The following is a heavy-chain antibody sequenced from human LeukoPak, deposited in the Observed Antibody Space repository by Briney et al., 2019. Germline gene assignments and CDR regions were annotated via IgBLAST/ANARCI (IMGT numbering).Heavy chain of an antibody. V-gene: IGHV3-74*01. Sequence: GGSLRLSCSASGFTFSGYTMHWVRQGPGKGLVWVSRINSDGSGTSYADSVKGRFTISRDNAKNTLYLQMNSLRAEDTAVYYCARAGEGLLAYSFDIWGQGTMVTVSS. J-gene: IGHJ3*02. CDR3: ARAGEGLLAYSFDI. CDR1: GFTFSGYT. CDR2: INSDGSGT. D-gene: IGHD1-26*01.